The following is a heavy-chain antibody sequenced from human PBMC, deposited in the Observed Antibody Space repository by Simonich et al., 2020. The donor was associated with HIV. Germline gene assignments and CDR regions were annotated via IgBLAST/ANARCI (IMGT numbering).Heavy chain of an antibody. CDR3: VRRFDYGGDY. CDR2: IWYEGKIK. D-gene: IGHD4-17*01. V-gene: IGHV3-33*01. J-gene: IGHJ4*02. CDR1: GFTFSGDG. Sequence: QVQLVESGGGVVQPGRSLRLSCAASGFTFSGDGMHWVRQDPANGLEWVAVIWYEGKIKYYAHSVKGRFTISRDNSKNTLYLQMNSLRAEDTAMYYCVRRFDYGGDYWGQGTLVTVSS.